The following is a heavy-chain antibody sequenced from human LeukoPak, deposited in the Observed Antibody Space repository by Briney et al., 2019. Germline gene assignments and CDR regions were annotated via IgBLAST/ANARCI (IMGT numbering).Heavy chain of an antibody. CDR2: IYYSGST. D-gene: IGHD6-19*01. V-gene: IGHV4-39*07. CDR3: ARGKGYSSGWLNWFDP. Sequence: SETLSLTCTVSGGSISSSSYYWGWIRQPPGKGLEWIGSIYYSGSTYYNPSLKSRVTISVDTSKNQFSLKLSSVTAADTAVYYCARGKGYSSGWLNWFDPWGQGILVTVSS. CDR1: GGSISSSSYY. J-gene: IGHJ5*02.